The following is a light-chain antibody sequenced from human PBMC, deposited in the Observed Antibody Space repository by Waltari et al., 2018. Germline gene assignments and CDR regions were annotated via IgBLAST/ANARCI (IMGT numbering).Light chain of an antibody. J-gene: IGKJ1*01. CDR1: NSISRN. CDR2: AAS. CDR3: QQTYSPPRT. V-gene: IGKV1-39*01. Sequence: DFQMTKSPSSLSASLGDRVTIPCRASNSISRNLNWYQKRSGKAPNLLIYAASSLQNGVPSRFSGSGFGREFTLTIISLQPEDSATYYCQQTYSPPRTFGQGTTVEFK.